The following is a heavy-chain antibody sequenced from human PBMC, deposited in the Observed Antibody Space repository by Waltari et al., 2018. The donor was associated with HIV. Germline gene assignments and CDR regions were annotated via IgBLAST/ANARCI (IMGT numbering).Heavy chain of an antibody. J-gene: IGHJ4*02. CDR2: VDTAGDT. CDR1: GFAFSSYD. CDR3: ARDRHYGEYDY. V-gene: IGHV3-13*01. Sequence: EVQVVESGGGLVQPGGSLRLPCAASGFAFSSYDMHWVRQATGKGLEWVSTVDTAGDTYYPDSVKGRFTISRENAKNSLYLQMNSLRAEDTAVYYCARDRHYGEYDYWGQGTLVTVSS. D-gene: IGHD4-17*01.